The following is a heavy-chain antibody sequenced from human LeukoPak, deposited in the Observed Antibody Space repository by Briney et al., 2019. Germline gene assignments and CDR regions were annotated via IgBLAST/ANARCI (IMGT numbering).Heavy chain of an antibody. CDR2: ISSSGSTI. J-gene: IGHJ6*02. D-gene: IGHD2-15*01. CDR1: GFTLSSYE. CDR3: ARDSVVAGLLPYYYYGMDV. Sequence: PGGSLRLSCAASGFTLSSYEMNWVRQAPGKGLEWVSYISSSGSTIYYADSVKGRFTISRDNAKNSLYLQMNSLRAEDTAVYYCARDSVVAGLLPYYYYGMDVWGQGTTVTVSS. V-gene: IGHV3-48*03.